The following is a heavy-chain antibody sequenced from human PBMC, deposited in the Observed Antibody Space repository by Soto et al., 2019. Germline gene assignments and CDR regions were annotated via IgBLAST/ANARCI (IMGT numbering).Heavy chain of an antibody. CDR3: ARDAYDYGDTPEPFDY. V-gene: IGHV1-18*01. CDR1: GYTFTSYG. J-gene: IGHJ4*02. CDR2: ISAYNGNT. Sequence: ASVKVSCKASGYTFTSYGISWVRQAPGQGLEWMGWISAYNGNTNYAQKLQGRVTMTTDTSTSTAYMELRSLRSDDTAVYYCARDAYDYGDTPEPFDYWGQGTLVTVSS. D-gene: IGHD4-17*01.